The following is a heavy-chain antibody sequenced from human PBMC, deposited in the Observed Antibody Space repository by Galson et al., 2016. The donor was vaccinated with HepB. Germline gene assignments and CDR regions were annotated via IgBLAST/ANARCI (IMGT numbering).Heavy chain of an antibody. Sequence: SLRLSCAASGFTFSTYAMNWVRQAPGKGLEWVSVISGSGDSTYHADSVKGRFTIARDNSRSTLYLQVNSLSADDTAVYYCARPGFCSTTTCPLEYWGQGTLVTVSS. J-gene: IGHJ4*02. CDR1: GFTFSTYA. CDR3: ARPGFCSTTTCPLEY. V-gene: IGHV3-23*01. CDR2: ISGSGDST. D-gene: IGHD2-2*01.